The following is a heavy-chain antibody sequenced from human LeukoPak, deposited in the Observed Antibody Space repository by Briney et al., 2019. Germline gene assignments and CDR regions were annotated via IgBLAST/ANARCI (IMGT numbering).Heavy chain of an antibody. CDR2: ISRNGGST. Sequence: GGSLRLSCSASGFTFNSYPVHWVRQAPGKGLEYVSGISRNGGSTYYADSVKGGFTISRDNSKNTLYLQMSSLRAEDTAVYYCVKESGFMVAPNSAFDIWGQGTMVTVSS. CDR1: GFTFNSYP. D-gene: IGHD4/OR15-4a*01. CDR3: VKESGFMVAPNSAFDI. V-gene: IGHV3-64D*06. J-gene: IGHJ3*02.